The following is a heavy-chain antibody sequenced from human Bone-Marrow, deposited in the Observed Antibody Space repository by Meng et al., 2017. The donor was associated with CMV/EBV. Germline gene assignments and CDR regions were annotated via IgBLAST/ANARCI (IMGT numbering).Heavy chain of an antibody. Sequence: ASVKVSCKASGYTFTGYYIHWVRQAPGQGLEWMGWINPDTGDTNCTQNFQGRVTMTRDTSISTAYMELSRLRSDDTAVYYCARGYCSSTSCYPRSLMKRSFDYWGQGTLVTVSS. V-gene: IGHV1-2*02. CDR3: ARGYCSSTSCYPRSLMKRSFDY. D-gene: IGHD2-2*01. J-gene: IGHJ4*02. CDR2: INPDTGDT. CDR1: GYTFTGYY.